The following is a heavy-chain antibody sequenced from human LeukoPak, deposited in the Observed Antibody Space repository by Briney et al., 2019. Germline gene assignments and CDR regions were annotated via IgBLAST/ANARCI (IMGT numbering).Heavy chain of an antibody. CDR2: TYYRSKWYN. CDR1: GDSVSINSAA. V-gene: IGHV6-1*01. CDR3: ARVYYSNSYDYWYFDL. Sequence: SPTLSLTCAISGDSVSINSAAWNWIRQSPARGLEWLGSTYYRSKWYNDYAVSVKSRITINPDTSKNQFSLKLSSVTAADTAVYYCARVYYSNSYDYWYFDLWGRGTLVTVSS. J-gene: IGHJ2*01. D-gene: IGHD6-13*01.